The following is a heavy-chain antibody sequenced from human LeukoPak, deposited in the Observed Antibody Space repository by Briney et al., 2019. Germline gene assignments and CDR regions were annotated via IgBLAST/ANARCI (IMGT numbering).Heavy chain of an antibody. J-gene: IGHJ3*02. D-gene: IGHD3-10*01. Sequence: GGSLRLSCAASGFTFGNAWMSWVRQAPGKGLEWVGRIKRKTNGGTTDYGPPVKGRFTISRDDSKNTLYLQMNSLKTEDTALYYCTTHDYYGSGNFDIWGQGTMVTVSS. V-gene: IGHV3-15*01. CDR3: TTHDYYGSGNFDI. CDR2: IKRKTNGGTT. CDR1: GFTFGNAW.